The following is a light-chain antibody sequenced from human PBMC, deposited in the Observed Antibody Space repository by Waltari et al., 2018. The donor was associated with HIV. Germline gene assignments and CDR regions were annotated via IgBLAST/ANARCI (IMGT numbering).Light chain of an antibody. CDR2: INN. CDR3: ASWDDSLSGVV. Sequence: QSVLTQPPSASGTPGQRVTISCSGSTSNLGSHYVYWYQQLPGTAPKLLIYINNRRPSGVPDRFSGSQSGTSASLAISGLRSEDEADYYCASWDDSLSGVVFGGGTKLTVL. CDR1: TSNLGSHY. V-gene: IGLV1-47*02. J-gene: IGLJ2*01.